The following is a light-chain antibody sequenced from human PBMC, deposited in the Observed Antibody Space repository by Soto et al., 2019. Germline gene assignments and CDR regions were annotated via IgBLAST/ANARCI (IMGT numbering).Light chain of an antibody. J-gene: IGKJ1*01. CDR2: LAS. V-gene: IGKV3-15*01. Sequence: EIVMTQFPATLSVSPGERATLSCRASQSVGNNLAWYQQKPGQAPRFLMYLASSRATGFPARFSGSGSGTEFTLTISSLQSEDFAVYYCQQYDNWPRTFGQGTKVDIK. CDR1: QSVGNN. CDR3: QQYDNWPRT.